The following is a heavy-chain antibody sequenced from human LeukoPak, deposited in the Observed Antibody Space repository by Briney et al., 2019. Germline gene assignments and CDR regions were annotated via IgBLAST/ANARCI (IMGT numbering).Heavy chain of an antibody. CDR2: ISGSGGST. V-gene: IGHV3-23*01. CDR1: GFTFSGYA. Sequence: PGGSLRLSCAASGFTFSGYAMSWVRQAPGKGLEWVSAISGSGGSTYYADSVKGRFTISRDNSKNTLYLQMNSLRAEDTAVYYCAKDTDYYDSSGYFDYWGQGTLVTVSS. D-gene: IGHD3-22*01. J-gene: IGHJ4*02. CDR3: AKDTDYYDSSGYFDY.